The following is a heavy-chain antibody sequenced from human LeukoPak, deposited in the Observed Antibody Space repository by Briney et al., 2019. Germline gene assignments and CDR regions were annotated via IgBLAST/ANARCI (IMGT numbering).Heavy chain of an antibody. J-gene: IGHJ4*02. V-gene: IGHV4-39*07. D-gene: IGHD3-9*01. CDR1: GGSISSSYY. Sequence: SETLSLTCTISGGSISSSYYWGWIRQSPGKGLEWIGSIDYSGSTFYNPSVKRRVTISVDTSKNQFSLKLSSVTAADTAVYFCARDLFYDILSGYYNDGFDSWGQGTQVTVSS. CDR2: IDYSGST. CDR3: ARDLFYDILSGYYNDGFDS.